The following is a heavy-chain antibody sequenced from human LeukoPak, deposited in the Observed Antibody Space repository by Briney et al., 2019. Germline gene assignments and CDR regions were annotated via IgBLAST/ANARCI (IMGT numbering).Heavy chain of an antibody. CDR1: GFTFRTYT. V-gene: IGHV3-23*01. Sequence: GGSLRLSCAASGFTFRTYTICGSPPDPGRRVGGVSPITTSDGNTYYADSAKGRFTVSRDNSKNPLFLQMKRLRAEDTAVYYCAKDGGLWVSAHWGDSWGRGTLVTVSS. J-gene: IGHJ4*02. D-gene: IGHD7-27*01. CDR2: ITTSDGNT. CDR3: AKDGGLWVSAHWGDS.